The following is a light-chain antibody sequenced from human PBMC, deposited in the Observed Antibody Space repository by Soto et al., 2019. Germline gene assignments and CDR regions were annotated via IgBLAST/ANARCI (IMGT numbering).Light chain of an antibody. CDR1: QSISAW. V-gene: IGKV1-5*01. Sequence: IQMTQSPSTLSANAGDRVTITCRASQSISAWLAWYQQKPGKAPKLLIYDASNLESGVPSRFSGSGSGTDFTLTISCLQSEDFATYYCQQYYSFPWTFGQGTKVDI. CDR3: QQYYSFPWT. CDR2: DAS. J-gene: IGKJ1*01.